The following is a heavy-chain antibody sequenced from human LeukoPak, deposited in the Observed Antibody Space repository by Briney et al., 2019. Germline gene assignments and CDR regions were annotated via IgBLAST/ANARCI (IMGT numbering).Heavy chain of an antibody. D-gene: IGHD3-22*01. V-gene: IGHV4-39*01. CDR3: ARLGGITMIVGGGNYFDY. Sequence: SETLSLTCTVSGASISSSSYYWGWIRQPPGKGREWIGRIYYSGSTYYNSSLKSRVTISVDTSKNQFSLKLSSVTAADAAVYYCARLGGITMIVGGGNYFDYWGQGTLVTVSS. J-gene: IGHJ4*02. CDR1: GASISSSSYY. CDR2: IYYSGST.